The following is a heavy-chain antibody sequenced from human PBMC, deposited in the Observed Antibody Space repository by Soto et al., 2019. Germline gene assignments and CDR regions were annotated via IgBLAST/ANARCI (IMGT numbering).Heavy chain of an antibody. CDR3: TRGPRPISTGTGAY. CDR1: GFIFKVYW. CDR2: IYNDGTYS. V-gene: IGHV3-74*01. J-gene: IGHJ4*02. Sequence: GGSLRLSCAASGFIFKVYWMHWVRQSPGKGLVWISRIYNDGTYSDYADSVRGRFTISRDNVNDTLYLQMNNLRAEDSGLYYCTRGPRPISTGTGAYWGQGTQVTVSS. D-gene: IGHD3-10*01.